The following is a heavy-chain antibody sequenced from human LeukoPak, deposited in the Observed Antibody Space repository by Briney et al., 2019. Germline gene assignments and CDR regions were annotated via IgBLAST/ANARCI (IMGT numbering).Heavy chain of an antibody. CDR3: AKVGSSWGNWFDS. Sequence: ASVKVSCKASGYTFTSYDINWVRKATGQGLEWMGWMNPNSGNTVYAQKFQSRVTMTRSTSMTTAYMELSSLRSEGTAVYYCAKVGSSWGNWFDSWGQGTLVTVSS. CDR1: GYTFTSYD. D-gene: IGHD7-27*01. V-gene: IGHV1-8*01. J-gene: IGHJ5*01. CDR2: MNPNSGNT.